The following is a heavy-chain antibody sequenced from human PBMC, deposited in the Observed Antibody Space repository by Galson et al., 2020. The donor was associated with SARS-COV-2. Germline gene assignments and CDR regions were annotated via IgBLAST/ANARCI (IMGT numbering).Heavy chain of an antibody. Sequence: SLTVSCKASGGTSSSYAISWVRQAPGQGLEWMGGIIPIFGTANYAQKFQGRVTITADESTSTAYMELSSLRSEDTAVYYCASLGNGSVNWFDPWGQGTLVTVSS. CDR3: ASLGNGSVNWFDP. V-gene: IGHV1-69*13. CDR2: IIPIFGTA. D-gene: IGHD7-27*01. CDR1: GGTSSSYA. J-gene: IGHJ5*02.